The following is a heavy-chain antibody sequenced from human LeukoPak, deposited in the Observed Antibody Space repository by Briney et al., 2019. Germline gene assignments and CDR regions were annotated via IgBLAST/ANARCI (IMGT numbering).Heavy chain of an antibody. V-gene: IGHV3-48*03. J-gene: IGHJ6*04. CDR1: GFTFSSYE. Sequence: GGSLRLSCAASGFTFSSYEMNWVRQAPGKGLEWVSYISSSGSTIYYADSVKGRFTISRDNAKNSLYLQMNSLRPEDTAVYHCAKNGFYDVLTNYYRLSYMDVWGTGTTVTVSS. D-gene: IGHD3-9*01. CDR3: AKNGFYDVLTNYYRLSYMDV. CDR2: ISSSGSTI.